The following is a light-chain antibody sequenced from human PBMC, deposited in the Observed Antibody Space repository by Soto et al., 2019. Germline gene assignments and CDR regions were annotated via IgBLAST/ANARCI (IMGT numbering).Light chain of an antibody. J-gene: IGLJ1*01. V-gene: IGLV2-14*01. CDR1: SSDVGGYNF. CDR3: ASYTGGISLYV. Sequence: QSVLTQPASLSGSPGQSITISCTGTSSDVGGYNFVSWYQQSPGKAPKLMIYEVTNRPSGVSNRFSGSKSGNTASLTISGLQAEDEAHYYCASYTGGISLYVFGTGTKV. CDR2: EVT.